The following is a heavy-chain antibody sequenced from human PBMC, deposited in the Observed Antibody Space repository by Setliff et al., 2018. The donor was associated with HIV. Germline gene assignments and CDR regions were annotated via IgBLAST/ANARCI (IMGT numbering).Heavy chain of an antibody. Sequence: GGSLRLSCAASGLIFSNYWMSWVRQAPGKGLEWVASIKQDGSEQYYVDSVKGRFTISRDNDKNSLHLQMNSLGADDTAIYYCASPSPYCTTASCPEYFLHWGQGTLVTVSS. V-gene: IGHV3-7*01. CDR3: ASPSPYCTTASCPEYFLH. D-gene: IGHD2-2*01. J-gene: IGHJ1*01. CDR1: GLIFSNYW. CDR2: IKQDGSEQ.